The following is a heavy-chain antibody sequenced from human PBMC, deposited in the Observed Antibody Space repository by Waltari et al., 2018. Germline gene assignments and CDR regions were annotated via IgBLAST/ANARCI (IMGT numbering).Heavy chain of an antibody. J-gene: IGHJ5*02. CDR1: GYSISSGYY. CDR2: IYQSGST. V-gene: IGHV4-38-2*01. D-gene: IGHD3-16*01. Sequence: QVQLQESGPGLVKPSETLSLTCAVPGYSISSGYYWGWIRQPPGKGLEWIGSIYQSGSTYYNPSLKSRVTISVDTSKNQFSLKLSSVTAADTAVYYCARLGEAVGDWFDPWGQGTLVTVSS. CDR3: ARLGEAVGDWFDP.